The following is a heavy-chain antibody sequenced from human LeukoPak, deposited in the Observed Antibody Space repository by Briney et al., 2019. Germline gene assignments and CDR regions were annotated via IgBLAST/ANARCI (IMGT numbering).Heavy chain of an antibody. CDR1: GFTFSSSA. V-gene: IGHV3-23*01. D-gene: IGHD3-22*01. Sequence: GGSLRLSCAASGFTFSSSAMSWVRQAPGKGLEWVSAISNNGGYTYYADSVQGRFTISRDNSKSTLCLQMNSLRAEDTAVYYCAKPLVVTADPFDYWGQGTLVTVSS. CDR2: ISNNGGYT. CDR3: AKPLVVTADPFDY. J-gene: IGHJ4*02.